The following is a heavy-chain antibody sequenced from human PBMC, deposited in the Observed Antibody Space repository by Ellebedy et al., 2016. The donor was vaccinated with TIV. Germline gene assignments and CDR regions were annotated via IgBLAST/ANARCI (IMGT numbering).Heavy chain of an antibody. V-gene: IGHV1-8*03. CDR3: ARGGWRSAEMAY. CDR2: MNPNSGNT. D-gene: IGHD5-24*01. CDR1: EYTFTSYD. Sequence: AASVKVSCKASEYTFTSYDINWVRQATGQGLEWMGWMNPNSGNTGYAQKFQGRVTITRNTSISTAYMELSSLKSEDTAIYYCARGGWRSAEMAYWGQGTRVTVSS. J-gene: IGHJ4*02.